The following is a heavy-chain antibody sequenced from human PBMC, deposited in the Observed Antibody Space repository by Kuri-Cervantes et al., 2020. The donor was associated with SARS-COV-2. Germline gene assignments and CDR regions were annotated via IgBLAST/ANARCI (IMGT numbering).Heavy chain of an antibody. J-gene: IGHJ4*02. D-gene: IGHD3-10*01. CDR3: ARGVRGVMGG. Sequence: SETLSLTCAVSGGSFSGYYWNWIRQPPGKGLEWIGEINESGSTNYNPSLKSRVTISVDTSKNQFSLKLSSVTAADTAVYYCARGVRGVMGGWGQGTLVTVSS. CDR1: GGSFSGYY. V-gene: IGHV4-34*01. CDR2: INESGST.